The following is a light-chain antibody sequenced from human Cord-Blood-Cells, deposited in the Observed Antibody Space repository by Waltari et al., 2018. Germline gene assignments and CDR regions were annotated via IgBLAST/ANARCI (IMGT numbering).Light chain of an antibody. J-gene: IGLJ1*01. Sequence: QSALIQPASSSGSPGHSHHLSWTGTRSHVRGYTYASWYQQPPGKPTKLMIYDVSNRPSGVSNRFSGSKSGNTASLTISGLQAEDEADDYCSSYTSSSTYVFGTGTKVTVL. V-gene: IGLV2-14*01. CDR3: SSYTSSSTYV. CDR2: DVS. CDR1: RSHVRGYTY.